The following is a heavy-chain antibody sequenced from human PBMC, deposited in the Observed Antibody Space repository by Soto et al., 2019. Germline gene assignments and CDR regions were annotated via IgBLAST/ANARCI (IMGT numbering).Heavy chain of an antibody. Sequence: YYWSLIRQHPGKGLEWVSYISSSSTTIYYADSVKGRFTIFRDNAKNSLYLQLNSLRDEDTAVYYCARDGYCISTTCYILPDVRGKGTSVIVSS. J-gene: IGHJ6*03. D-gene: IGHD2-2*03. CDR1: YY. CDR2: ISSSSTTI. V-gene: IGHV3-11*04. CDR3: ARDGYCISTTCYILPDV.